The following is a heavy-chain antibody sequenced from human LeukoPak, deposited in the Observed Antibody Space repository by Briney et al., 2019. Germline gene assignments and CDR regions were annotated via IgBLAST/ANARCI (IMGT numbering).Heavy chain of an antibody. D-gene: IGHD2-2*01. Sequence: PSESLCLTCAVYGGSFSCYYWSWIRQPPGKELNWIGEINHSGSTNYNQSLKSRFTIEVDTAKNQFSVMLGSVTAADTAVYYCASWGSCSSTSCLNNWFDPWGQGTVVTVSS. CDR1: GGSFSCYY. CDR3: ASWGSCSSTSCLNNWFDP. J-gene: IGHJ5*02. CDR2: INHSGST. V-gene: IGHV4-34*01.